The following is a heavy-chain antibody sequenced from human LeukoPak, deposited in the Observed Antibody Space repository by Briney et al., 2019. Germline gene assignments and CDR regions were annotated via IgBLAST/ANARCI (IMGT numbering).Heavy chain of an antibody. CDR2: ISSSGGST. Sequence: PGGSLRLSCAASGFTFSSYAMSWVRQAPGKGLEWVSAISSSGGSTYCADSVKGRFTISRDNSKNTLYLQMNSLRAEDTAVYYCAKAFKWLADFDYWGQGTLVTVSS. CDR3: AKAFKWLADFDY. D-gene: IGHD6-19*01. CDR1: GFTFSSYA. V-gene: IGHV3-23*01. J-gene: IGHJ4*02.